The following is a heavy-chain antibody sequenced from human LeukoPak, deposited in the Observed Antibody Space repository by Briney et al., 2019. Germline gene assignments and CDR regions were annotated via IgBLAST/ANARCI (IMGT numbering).Heavy chain of an antibody. V-gene: IGHV4-4*07. D-gene: IGHD3-10*01. Sequence: SETLSLTCTVSGGSMSSYYWSWIRQPAGKGLEWIGRIYTSGSTNYNPSLKSRVTMSVDTSKNQFSLKLSSVTAADTAVYYCARGLVHYGSGSQRLVWHDAFDIWGQGTMVTVSS. J-gene: IGHJ3*02. CDR2: IYTSGST. CDR1: GGSMSSYY. CDR3: ARGLVHYGSGSQRLVWHDAFDI.